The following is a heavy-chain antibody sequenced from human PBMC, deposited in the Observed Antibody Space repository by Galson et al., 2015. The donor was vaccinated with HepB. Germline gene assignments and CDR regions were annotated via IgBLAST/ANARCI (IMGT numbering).Heavy chain of an antibody. J-gene: IGHJ3*02. V-gene: IGHV1-2*02. Sequence: SVKVSCKASGSTFTGYYMHWVRQAPGQGLEWMGWTNPNSGGTNYAQKFQGRVTMTRDPSISTAYMELSRLRFDDTAVYYCARVHGSSTSCQDAFDIWGQGTMVTVSS. CDR2: TNPNSGGT. D-gene: IGHD2-2*01. CDR3: ARVHGSSTSCQDAFDI. CDR1: GSTFTGYY.